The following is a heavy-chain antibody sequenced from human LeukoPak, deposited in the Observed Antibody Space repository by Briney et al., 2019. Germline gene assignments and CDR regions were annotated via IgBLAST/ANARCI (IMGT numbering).Heavy chain of an antibody. CDR3: ARAFGDLYGGFDY. Sequence: GGSLRLSCAASGFTVSSNYMSWVRQAPGKGLEWVSVIYSGGSTYYADSVKGRFTISRDNSKNTLYLQMNSLRAEDTAVYYCARAFGDLYGGFDYWGQGTLVTVSS. D-gene: IGHD3-16*01. V-gene: IGHV3-66*01. CDR2: IYSGGST. CDR1: GFTVSSNY. J-gene: IGHJ4*02.